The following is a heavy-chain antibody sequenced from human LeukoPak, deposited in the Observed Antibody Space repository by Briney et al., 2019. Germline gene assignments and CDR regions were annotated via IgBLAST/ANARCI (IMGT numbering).Heavy chain of an antibody. Sequence: PGGSLRLSCAASGFTFSSYWMSWVRQAPGKGLEWVANIKQDVSEKYYADSVKGRFTISRDNAENSLYLQMNSLRAEDTAVYYCASLQWYSSTWNWYFDLWGRGTLVTVSS. CDR3: ASLQWYSSTWNWYFDL. J-gene: IGHJ2*01. CDR2: IKQDVSEK. CDR1: GFTFSSYW. V-gene: IGHV3-7*01. D-gene: IGHD6-13*01.